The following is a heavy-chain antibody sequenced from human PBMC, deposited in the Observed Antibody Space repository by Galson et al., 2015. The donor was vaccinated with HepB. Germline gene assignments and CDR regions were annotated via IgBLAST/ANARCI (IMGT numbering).Heavy chain of an antibody. CDR1: GFTFGDHA. Sequence: SLRLSCAGSGFTFGDHAVSWFRQAPGKGLEWVGFIRSEPYGATTDYAASVRGRFIISRDDSNSIAYLQMNSLKTEDTAVYFCSRDEDYEYLWGSWFEYWGQGTLATVSS. D-gene: IGHD3-16*01. J-gene: IGHJ4*02. V-gene: IGHV3-49*03. CDR3: SRDEDYEYLWGSWFEY. CDR2: IRSEPYGATT.